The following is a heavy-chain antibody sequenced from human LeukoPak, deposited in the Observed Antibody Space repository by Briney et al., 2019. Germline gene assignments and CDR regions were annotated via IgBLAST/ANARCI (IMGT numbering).Heavy chain of an antibody. CDR3: ARATYSRYWYFDL. CDR2: IESSGDM. D-gene: IGHD1-26*01. CDR1: GFTFSSYA. V-gene: IGHV3-66*01. Sequence: PGGSLRLSCAASGFTFSSYAMSWVRQAPEKGLEWVSIIESSGDMVYANSVKGRFTISRDISKNTVDLQMNSLRAEDTAMYYCARATYSRYWYFDLWGRGTLVTVSS. J-gene: IGHJ2*01.